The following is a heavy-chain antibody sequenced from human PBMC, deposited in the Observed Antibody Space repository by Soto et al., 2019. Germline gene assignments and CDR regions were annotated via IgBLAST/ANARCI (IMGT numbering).Heavy chain of an antibody. CDR1: GFICSSYD. Sequence: GGSLRLSCAASGFICSSYDMSWVRQAPGKGLEWVSTILVGGRTFYVDSVEGRFTISRDSSQNTVYLQMNSLTAGDTALYYCAKATATGGGAFDIRGQGTMVTVSS. CDR3: AKATATGGGAFDI. CDR2: ILVGGRT. J-gene: IGHJ3*02. V-gene: IGHV3-23*01. D-gene: IGHD2-8*02.